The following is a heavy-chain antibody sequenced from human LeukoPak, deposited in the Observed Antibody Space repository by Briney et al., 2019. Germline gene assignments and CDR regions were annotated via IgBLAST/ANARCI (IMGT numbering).Heavy chain of an antibody. CDR3: ARGYAYGPNYYFDY. V-gene: IGHV4-59*01. CDR1: GGSISNYY. Sequence: SETLSLTCSFSGGSISNYYWSWVRQPPGKGLEWIGYIYYSGSTDYKPSLKSRVTISIDTSKNHFSLRLSSVTAADTASYYCARGYAYGPNYYFDYWGQGALVTVSS. CDR2: IYYSGST. D-gene: IGHD5-18*01. J-gene: IGHJ4*02.